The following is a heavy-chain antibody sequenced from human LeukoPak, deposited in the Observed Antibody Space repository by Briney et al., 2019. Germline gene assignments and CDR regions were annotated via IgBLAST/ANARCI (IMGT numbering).Heavy chain of an antibody. CDR3: ARGGPPGYYYDYYMDV. Sequence: SETLSLTCTVSGGSISSYYWSWIRQTPGKGLEWIGYIYYSGSTNLNPSLKSRVTISVDTSKNQFSLKMSSVTAADAAVYFCARGGPPGYYYDYYMDVWGKGTTVTISS. CDR2: IYYSGST. CDR1: GGSISSYY. V-gene: IGHV4-59*01. J-gene: IGHJ6*03.